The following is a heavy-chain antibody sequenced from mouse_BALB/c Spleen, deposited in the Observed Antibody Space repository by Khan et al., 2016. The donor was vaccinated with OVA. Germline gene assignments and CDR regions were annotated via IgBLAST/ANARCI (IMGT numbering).Heavy chain of an antibody. V-gene: IGHV10-1*02. CDR3: ERHKNYYGEDTMDY. Sequence: EVQLVESGGGLVQPKGSLKLSCAASGFTFNTYAMHWVRQAPGKGLEWVARIRTKTNNYATYYAVSVKARFTISRDDPQSMLYLHMNNLKTEKTARYYCERHKNYYGEDTMDYWGQGTSVTVSS. D-gene: IGHD1-1*01. CDR1: GFTFNTYA. J-gene: IGHJ4*01. CDR2: IRTKTNNYAT.